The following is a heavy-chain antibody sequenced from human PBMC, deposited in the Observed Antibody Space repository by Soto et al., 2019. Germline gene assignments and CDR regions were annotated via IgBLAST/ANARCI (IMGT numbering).Heavy chain of an antibody. CDR1: GFIFSSYS. CDR3: ARDREQLRRRLDYYYYMDV. D-gene: IGHD6-6*01. Sequence: EVQLVESGGGLVKPGGSLRLSCAASGFIFSSYSMNWVRQAPGKGLEWVSSISSSSSYIYYADSVKGRFTISRDNAKNSLYLQMNSLRAEDTAVYYCARDREQLRRRLDYYYYMDVWGKGTTVTVSS. CDR2: ISSSSSYI. V-gene: IGHV3-21*01. J-gene: IGHJ6*03.